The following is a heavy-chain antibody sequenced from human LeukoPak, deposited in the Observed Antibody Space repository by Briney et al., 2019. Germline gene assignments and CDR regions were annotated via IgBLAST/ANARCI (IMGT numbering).Heavy chain of an antibody. CDR3: ARDLYSSKTNDAFVI. J-gene: IGHJ3*02. CDR2: IYYSGYT. V-gene: IGHV4-39*07. D-gene: IGHD6-13*01. Sequence: SETPSLTCTVSGGSISSSSYYWGWIRQPPGKGLEWIGSIYYSGYTYYNPSLKSRVTISVDTSKNQFSLKLTSVTAADTALYYCARDLYSSKTNDAFVIWGQGTMVTVSS. CDR1: GGSISSSSYY.